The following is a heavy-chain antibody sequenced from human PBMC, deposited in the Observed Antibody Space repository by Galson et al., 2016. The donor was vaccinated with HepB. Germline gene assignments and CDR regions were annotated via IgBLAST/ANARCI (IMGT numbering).Heavy chain of an antibody. Sequence: SETLSLTCGVNGGHFSGYFWTWIRQTPGKGLEWLGEINRRGNSNYNPSLPSRVAISVHSSKYQFSLQLNSVTAADTAVYYCARRSPISPGAIDVWGQGTMVTVSS. D-gene: IGHD2-2*02. CDR3: ARRSPISPGAIDV. CDR1: GGHFSGYF. J-gene: IGHJ3*01. V-gene: IGHV4-34*01. CDR2: INRRGNS.